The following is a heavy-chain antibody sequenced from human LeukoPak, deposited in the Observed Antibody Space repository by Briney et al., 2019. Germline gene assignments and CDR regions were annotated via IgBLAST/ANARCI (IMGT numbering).Heavy chain of an antibody. CDR1: GFTFSSYW. Sequence: QAGGSLRLSCAASGFTFSSYWMHWVRQAPGKGLVWVSRINSDGSSTSYADSVKGRFTISRDNAKNTLYLQMNSLRAEDTAVYYCARAHTYYYDSSGYYSGLDYWGQGTLVTVSS. J-gene: IGHJ4*02. CDR2: INSDGSST. CDR3: ARAHTYYYDSSGYYSGLDY. D-gene: IGHD3-22*01. V-gene: IGHV3-74*01.